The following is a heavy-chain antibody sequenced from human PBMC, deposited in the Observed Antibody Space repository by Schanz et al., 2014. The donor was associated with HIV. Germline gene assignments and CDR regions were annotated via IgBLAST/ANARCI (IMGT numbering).Heavy chain of an antibody. CDR2: ISSSSTYI. V-gene: IGHV3-21*01. J-gene: IGHJ4*02. CDR1: GFTFSDYR. Sequence: EVHLVESGGGLVKPGGSLRLSCAASGFTFSDYRMHWVPQAPGKGLEWAPSISSSSTYIYYADSVKGRFTISRDNAKNSLYLHMNSLRAEDTAVYFCAVLWIQPPFDYWGQGTLVTVSS. CDR3: AVLWIQPPFDY. D-gene: IGHD5-18*01.